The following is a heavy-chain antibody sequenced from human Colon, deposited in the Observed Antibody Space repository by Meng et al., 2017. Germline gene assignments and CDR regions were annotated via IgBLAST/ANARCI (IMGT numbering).Heavy chain of an antibody. CDR2: INHSGST. CDR3: ARGFPKYYYGSGSYYRAYGMDV. J-gene: IGHJ6*02. D-gene: IGHD3-10*01. Sequence: SETLSLTCAAYGGSFSGYYWSWIRQPPGKGLEWIGEINHSGSTNYNPSLKSRVTISVDTSKNQFSLKLSSVTAADTAVYYCARGFPKYYYGSGSYYRAYGMDVWGQGTTVTVSS. CDR1: GGSFSGYY. V-gene: IGHV4-34*01.